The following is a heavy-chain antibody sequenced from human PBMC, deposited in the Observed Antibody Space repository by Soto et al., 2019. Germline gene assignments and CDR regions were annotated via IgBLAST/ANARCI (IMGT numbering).Heavy chain of an antibody. Sequence: PGESRKISCKGSGYSFTSYWIGWVRQMPGKGLEWMGIIYPGDSDTRYSPSFQGQVTISADKSISTAYLQWSSLRASDTAMYYCARLGRMELELRREVPPIDYWGQGTLVTVSS. V-gene: IGHV5-51*01. D-gene: IGHD1-7*01. CDR1: GYSFTSYW. CDR2: IYPGDSDT. J-gene: IGHJ4*02. CDR3: ARLGRMELELRREVPPIDY.